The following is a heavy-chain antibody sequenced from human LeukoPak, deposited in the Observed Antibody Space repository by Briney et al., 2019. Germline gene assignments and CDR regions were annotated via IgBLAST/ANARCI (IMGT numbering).Heavy chain of an antibody. J-gene: IGHJ6*03. Sequence: GGSLRLSCAASGFNFNTYWMSWVRQAPGKGLEWVSLISWDGGSTYYADSVKGQFTISRDNSKNSLYLQMNSLRTEDTALYYCAKGGRGSSFGWYYMDVWGKGTTVTVSS. CDR2: ISWDGGST. CDR3: AKGGRGSSFGWYYMDV. D-gene: IGHD6-6*01. V-gene: IGHV3-43*01. CDR1: GFNFNTYW.